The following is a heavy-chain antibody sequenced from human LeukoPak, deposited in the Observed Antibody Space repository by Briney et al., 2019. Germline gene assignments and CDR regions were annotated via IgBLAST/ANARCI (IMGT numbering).Heavy chain of an antibody. Sequence: SETLSLTCTVSGGSISSHYWSWIRQPPGKGLEWIGYIYYSGSTNYNPSLKSRVTISVDTSKNRFSLKLSSVTAADTAVYYCARDNYDILTGYFWFDPWGQGTLVTVPS. D-gene: IGHD3-9*01. V-gene: IGHV4-59*11. CDR1: GGSISSHY. CDR3: ARDNYDILTGYFWFDP. J-gene: IGHJ5*02. CDR2: IYYSGST.